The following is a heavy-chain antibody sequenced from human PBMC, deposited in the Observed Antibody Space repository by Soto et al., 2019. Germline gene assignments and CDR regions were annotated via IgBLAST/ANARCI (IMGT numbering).Heavy chain of an antibody. Sequence: QLQLQESGPGLVKPSETLSLTCTVSGGSISSSSYYWGWIRQPPGKGLEWIGSIYYSGSTYYNPSLKSRVTISVDTSKNQFSLKLSSVTAADTAVYYCASVGGWESQQLVLGGMDVWGQGTTVTVSS. V-gene: IGHV4-39*01. CDR2: IYYSGST. CDR3: ASVGGWESQQLVLGGMDV. J-gene: IGHJ6*02. CDR1: GGSISSSSYY. D-gene: IGHD6-6*01.